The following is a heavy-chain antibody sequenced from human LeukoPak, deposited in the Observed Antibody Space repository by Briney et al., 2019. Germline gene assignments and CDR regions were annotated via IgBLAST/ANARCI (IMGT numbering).Heavy chain of an antibody. D-gene: IGHD2-15*01. J-gene: IGHJ3*02. CDR2: IYYSGST. Sequence: SETLSLTCTVSSGSISSGGYYWSWIRQHPGKGLEWIGYIYYSGSTYYNPSLKSRVTISVDTSKNQFSLKLSSVTAADTAVYYCARNDQYCSGGSCYSAFRAFDIWGQGTMVTVSS. V-gene: IGHV4-31*03. CDR3: ARNDQYCSGGSCYSAFRAFDI. CDR1: SGSISSGGYY.